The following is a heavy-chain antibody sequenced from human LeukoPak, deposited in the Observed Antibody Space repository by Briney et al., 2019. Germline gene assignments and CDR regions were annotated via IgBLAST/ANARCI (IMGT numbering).Heavy chain of an antibody. CDR1: GFTFSSYA. D-gene: IGHD1-26*01. CDR3: AKDFNGNYYSLCNN. J-gene: IGHJ4*02. CDR2: ISGSGGST. Sequence: GGSLRLSCAASGFTFSSYAMSWVRQAPGKGLEWVSAISGSGGSTYYADSVKARFTISRDNSKNTLYLQMNSLRAEDTAVYYCAKDFNGNYYSLCNNWGQGTLFTVSS. V-gene: IGHV3-23*01.